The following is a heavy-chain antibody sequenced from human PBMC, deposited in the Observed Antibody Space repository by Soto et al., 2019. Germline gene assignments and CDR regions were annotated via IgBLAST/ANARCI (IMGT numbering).Heavy chain of an antibody. Sequence: SETLSLTCTVSGGSISSGGYYWSWIRQHPGKGLEWIGYIYYSGSTYYNPSLKSRATISVDTSKNQFSLKLSSVTAADTAVYYCARGKPLQPNWNYVYWFEPWGQGTLVTVSS. CDR2: IYYSGST. D-gene: IGHD1-7*01. V-gene: IGHV4-31*03. J-gene: IGHJ5*02. CDR3: ARGKPLQPNWNYVYWFEP. CDR1: GGSISSGGYY.